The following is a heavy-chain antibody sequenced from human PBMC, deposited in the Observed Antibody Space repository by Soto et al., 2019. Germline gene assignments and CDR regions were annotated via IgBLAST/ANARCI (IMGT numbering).Heavy chain of an antibody. CDR1: GYTFTSYA. D-gene: IGHD5-12*01. V-gene: IGHV1-3*01. Sequence: ASVKVSCKASGYTFTSYAMHWVRQAPGQRREWMGWINAGNGNRKYSQKFQGRVTITRDTSANTAYMDLRSLTSEDTAVYFCARGIWVATSASYYFDNWGQGTQVTVSS. CDR3: ARGIWVATSASYYFDN. CDR2: INAGNGNR. J-gene: IGHJ4*02.